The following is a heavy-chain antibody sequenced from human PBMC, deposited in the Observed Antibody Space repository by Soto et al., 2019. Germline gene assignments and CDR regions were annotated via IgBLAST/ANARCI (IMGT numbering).Heavy chain of an antibody. J-gene: IGHJ4*02. CDR1: GFTFSSYG. Sequence: QVRLVESGGGVVQPGRSLRLSCAASGFTFSSYGMHWVRQAPGKGLEWVAVIWYDGSNKYYADSVKGRFTISRDNSKNTLYLQMNCLRGEDTAVYYCARDPPYSSSPDFDCWGQGTLVTVSS. V-gene: IGHV3-33*01. CDR3: ARDPPYSSSPDFDC. D-gene: IGHD6-6*01. CDR2: IWYDGSNK.